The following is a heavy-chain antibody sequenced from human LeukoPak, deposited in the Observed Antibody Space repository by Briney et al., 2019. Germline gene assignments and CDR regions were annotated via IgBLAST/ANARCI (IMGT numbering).Heavy chain of an antibody. J-gene: IGHJ4*02. CDR2: MYCSGST. Sequence: PSQTLSLTCTVSGDSINSNDYYWIWNRQPPGMGLVSIRNMYCSGSTYYNSSLKSRVTMSVNTSKNQCTLKLNSVTAADTAVYYWARGCGYTSTCPLNWGQGSLVTVSS. CDR1: GDSINSNDYY. CDR3: ARGCGYTSTCPLN. D-gene: IGHD6-13*01. V-gene: IGHV4-30-4*08.